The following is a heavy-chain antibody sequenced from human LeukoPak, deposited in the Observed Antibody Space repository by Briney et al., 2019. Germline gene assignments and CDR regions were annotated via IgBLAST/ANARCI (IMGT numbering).Heavy chain of an antibody. CDR2: ISGGGGST. J-gene: IGHJ5*02. CDR3: AKGGKYCSSTSCSWFDP. V-gene: IGHV3-23*01. D-gene: IGHD2-2*01. CDR1: GFTFSTYA. Sequence: GGSPRLSCAASGFTFSTYAVNWVRQAPGKGLEWVSAISGGGGSTYYADSVKEGRFAISRDNSKNTLYLQMNSLRAEDTAVYYCAKGGKYCSSTSCSWFDPWGQGTLVTVSS.